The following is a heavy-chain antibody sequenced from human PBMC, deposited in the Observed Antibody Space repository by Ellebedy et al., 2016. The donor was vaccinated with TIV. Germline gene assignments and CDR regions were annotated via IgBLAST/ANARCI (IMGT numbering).Heavy chain of an antibody. CDR1: GFTFSDYY. CDR3: ARDCRNWFDP. V-gene: IGHV3-11*01. Sequence: GESLKISXAASGFTFSDYYMSWIRQAPGKGLEWVSYISSSGSTIYYADSVKGRFTISRDNAKNSLYLQMNSLRAEDTAVYYCARDCRNWFDPWGQGTLVTVSS. CDR2: ISSSGSTI. J-gene: IGHJ5*02.